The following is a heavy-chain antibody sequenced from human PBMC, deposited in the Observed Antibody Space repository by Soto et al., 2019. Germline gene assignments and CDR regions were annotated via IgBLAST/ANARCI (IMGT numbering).Heavy chain of an antibody. CDR1: GYTFASHA. CDR3: ARDGSSSWYNGVDV. J-gene: IGHJ6*02. V-gene: IGHV1-3*01. CDR2: INVGNGNV. D-gene: IGHD6-13*01. Sequence: GASVKVSCKASGYTFASHAIHWVRQAPGQRPEWMGWINVGNGNVRYSQKFQARVTITRDTSASTAFMELSRLLSEDTGVYYCARDGSSSWYNGVDVWGQGTTVTVSS.